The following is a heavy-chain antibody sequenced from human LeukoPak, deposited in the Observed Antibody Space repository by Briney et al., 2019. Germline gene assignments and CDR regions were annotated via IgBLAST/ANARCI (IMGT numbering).Heavy chain of an antibody. CDR1: GGTFSSYA. CDR2: IIPIFGTA. D-gene: IGHD3-22*01. CDR3: ARGGAYYYDSSGYYWFDP. J-gene: IGHJ5*02. V-gene: IGHV1-69*06. Sequence: GSSVKVSCKASGGTFSSYAISWVRQAPGQGLEWMGGIIPIFGTANYAQKFQGRVTITADKSTSTAYMELSSLRSEDTAVYYCARGGAYYYDSSGYYWFDPWGQGTLVTVSS.